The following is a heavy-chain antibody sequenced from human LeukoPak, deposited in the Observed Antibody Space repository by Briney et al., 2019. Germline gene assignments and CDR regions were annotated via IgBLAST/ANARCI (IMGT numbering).Heavy chain of an antibody. J-gene: IGHJ4*02. D-gene: IGHD3-3*01. V-gene: IGHV1-18*01. CDR3: VRVSQHYDFWSGFDY. Sequence: ASVKVSCKASGYTFTSYGISWVRQAPGQGLEWMGWISAYNGNTNYAQKLQGRVTMTTDTSTSTAYMELRSLRSDDTAVYYCVRVSQHYDFWSGFDYWGQGTLVTVSS. CDR2: ISAYNGNT. CDR1: GYTFTSYG.